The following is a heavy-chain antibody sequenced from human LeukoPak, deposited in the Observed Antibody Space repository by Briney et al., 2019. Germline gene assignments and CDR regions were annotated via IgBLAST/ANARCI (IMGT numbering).Heavy chain of an antibody. J-gene: IGHJ3*01. CDR1: GFTFSSYG. V-gene: IGHV3-30*02. CDR2: IRYDGSNK. CDR3: ARGRGFSSGWPVDTFDF. Sequence: GGSLRLSCAASGFTFSSYGMHWVRQAPGKGLEWVAFIRYDGSNKYYADSVKGRFTISRDNSKNTLYLQMNSLRAEDTAVYYCARGRGFSSGWPVDTFDFWGQGAMVTVSA. D-gene: IGHD6-19*01.